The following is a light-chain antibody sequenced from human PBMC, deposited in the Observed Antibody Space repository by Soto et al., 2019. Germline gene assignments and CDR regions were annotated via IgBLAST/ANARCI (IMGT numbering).Light chain of an antibody. CDR1: SSDVATYDF. V-gene: IGLV2-14*02. CDR3: CSYSISTAYL. Sequence: QSVLTQPASVSGSPGQSVTISCTGTSSDVATYDFVSWFQQHPNKAPKLIIYEGSRRPSGVSDRFSGSKSGNAASLTISGLQAEDEADYYCCSYSISTAYLFGTGTKVTVL. J-gene: IGLJ1*01. CDR2: EGS.